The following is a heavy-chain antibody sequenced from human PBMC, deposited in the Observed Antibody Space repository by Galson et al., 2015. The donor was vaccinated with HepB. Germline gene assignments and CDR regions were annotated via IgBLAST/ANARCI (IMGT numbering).Heavy chain of an antibody. V-gene: IGHV1-69*06. J-gene: IGHJ6*02. CDR1: GGTFSSYA. CDR2: IIPIFGTA. Sequence: SVKVSCKASGGTFSSYAISWVRQAPGQGLEWMGGIIPIFGTANYAQKFQGRVTITADKSTSTAYMELSSLRSEDTAVYYCASRGGYYDSSGYYRADYYYYGMDVWGQGTTVTVSS. CDR3: ASRGGYYDSSGYYRADYYYYGMDV. D-gene: IGHD3-22*01.